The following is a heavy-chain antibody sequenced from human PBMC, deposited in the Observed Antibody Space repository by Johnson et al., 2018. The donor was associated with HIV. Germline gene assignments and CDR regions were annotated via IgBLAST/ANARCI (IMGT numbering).Heavy chain of an antibody. V-gene: IGHV3-30*04. CDR1: GFPFNIYP. CDR3: ARDGVYSSPHDAFDI. Sequence: QVQLVESGGGLVKPGGSLRLSCAASGFPFNIYPMHWVRQAPGKGLEWVALISYLGNKIYYADSVKGRFTISSDNSKHTLYLQMNSLRAEDSAMYYCARDGVYSSPHDAFDIWSQGTMVTVSS. CDR2: ISYLGNKI. J-gene: IGHJ3*02. D-gene: IGHD6-13*01.